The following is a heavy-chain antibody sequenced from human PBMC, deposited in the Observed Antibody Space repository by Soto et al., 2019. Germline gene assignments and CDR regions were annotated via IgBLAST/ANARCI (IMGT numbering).Heavy chain of an antibody. CDR3: ARGSYYSGWV. J-gene: IGHJ4*02. D-gene: IGHD6-19*01. CDR1: GDSVSSTSAA. CDR2: TYYRSKWYS. Sequence: QVQLQQSGPGLVQPSQTLSLTCAISGDSVSSTSAAWSWIRQSPSRALEWLGRTYYRSKWYSDYSVSAKSRITINPGTAKNQYSLQLNSVTPDDTAVYYCARGSYYSGWVWGQGTLVTVSS. V-gene: IGHV6-1*01.